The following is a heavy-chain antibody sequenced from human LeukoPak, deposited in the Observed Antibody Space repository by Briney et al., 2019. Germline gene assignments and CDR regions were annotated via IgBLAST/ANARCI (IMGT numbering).Heavy chain of an antibody. Sequence: SETLSLTCTVSGGSISSGGYYWSWIRQPPGKGLEWIGYIYHSGSTYYNPSLKSRVTISVDRSKNQFSLKLSSVTAADTAVYYCARSYIVFALDLNYDSSGYHDYWGQGTLVTVSS. J-gene: IGHJ4*02. CDR2: IYHSGST. CDR1: GGSISSGGYY. CDR3: ARSYIVFALDLNYDSSGYHDY. V-gene: IGHV4-30-2*01. D-gene: IGHD3-22*01.